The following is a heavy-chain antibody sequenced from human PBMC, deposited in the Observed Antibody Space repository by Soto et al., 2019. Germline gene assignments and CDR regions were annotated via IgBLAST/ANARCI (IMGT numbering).Heavy chain of an antibody. D-gene: IGHD6-6*01. J-gene: IGHJ4*02. CDR2: MNPGSGNT. Sequence: ASVKVSCKASGYTFTNYEINWVRQATGQGLEWMGWMNPGSGNTGYAHKFQGRVTMTRNISISTAYMELSRLGSDDTAIYYCARMAARRGVFDYWGQGTLVTVSS. V-gene: IGHV1-8*01. CDR1: GYTFTNYE. CDR3: ARMAARRGVFDY.